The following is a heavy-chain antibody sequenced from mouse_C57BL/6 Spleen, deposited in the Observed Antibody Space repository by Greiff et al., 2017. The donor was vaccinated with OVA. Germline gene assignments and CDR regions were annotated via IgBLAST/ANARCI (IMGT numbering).Heavy chain of an antibody. J-gene: IGHJ3*01. Sequence: EVKVVESGEGLVKPGGSLKLSCAASGFTFSSYAMSWVRQTPEERLEWVAYISSGGDYIYYADTVKGRFTISRDNARNTLYLQMSSLKSEDTAMYYCTSYDYDSIAYWGQGTLVTVSA. CDR2: ISSGGDYI. D-gene: IGHD2-4*01. V-gene: IGHV5-9-1*02. CDR1: GFTFSSYA. CDR3: TSYDYDSIAY.